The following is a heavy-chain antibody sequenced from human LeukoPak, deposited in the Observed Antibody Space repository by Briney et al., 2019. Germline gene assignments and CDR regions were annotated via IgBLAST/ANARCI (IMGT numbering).Heavy chain of an antibody. CDR1: GFTFSSYS. D-gene: IGHD3-22*01. CDR2: ISSSSSYI. V-gene: IGHV3-21*04. Sequence: GGSLRLSCAASGFTFSSYSMNWVRQAPGKGLEWVSSISSSSSYIYYADSVKGRFTISRDNAKNSLYLQMNSLRAEDTAVYYCAKEVESYDSSGYYYYYGMDVWGQGTTVTVSS. J-gene: IGHJ6*02. CDR3: AKEVESYDSSGYYYYYGMDV.